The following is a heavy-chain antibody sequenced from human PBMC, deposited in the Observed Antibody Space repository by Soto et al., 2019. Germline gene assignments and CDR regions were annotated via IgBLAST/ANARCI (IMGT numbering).Heavy chain of an antibody. CDR2: ISHGGST. D-gene: IGHD6-13*01. CDR3: ARGRLVAGNRYYYFMDV. CDR1: GGSFSGNY. V-gene: IGHV4-34*01. Sequence: QVQLQQWGAGLLKPSETLSLTCAVYGGSFSGNYWSWIRQPPGKGLEWIGEISHGGSTYYNPSLKSRVTRSVDTSKLQFSLNLSSVAVADPAVYYCARGRLVAGNRYYYFMDVWGKGTTVTVSS. J-gene: IGHJ6*03.